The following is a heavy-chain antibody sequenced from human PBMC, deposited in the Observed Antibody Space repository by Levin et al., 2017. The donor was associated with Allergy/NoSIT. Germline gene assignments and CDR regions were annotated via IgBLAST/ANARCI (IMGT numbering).Heavy chain of an antibody. CDR3: AKDEWEEAGIAAAGYFDY. CDR1: GFTFSSYG. V-gene: IGHV3-30*18. CDR2: ISYDGSNK. D-gene: IGHD6-13*01. Sequence: GGSLRLSCAASGFTFSSYGMHWVRQAPGKGLEWVAVISYDGSNKYYADSVKGRFTISRDNSKNTLYLQMNSLRAEDTAVYYCAKDEWEEAGIAAAGYFDYWGQGTLVTVSS. J-gene: IGHJ4*02.